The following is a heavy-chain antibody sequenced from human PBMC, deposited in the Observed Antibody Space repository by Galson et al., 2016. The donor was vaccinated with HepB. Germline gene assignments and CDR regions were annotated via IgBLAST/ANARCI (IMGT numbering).Heavy chain of an antibody. D-gene: IGHD6-19*01. CDR2: ISGGSSTI. CDR3: AKPFLGSGLYSFDY. J-gene: IGHJ4*02. V-gene: IGHV3-48*02. CDR1: GFTFSSSA. Sequence: SLRLSCAASGFTFSSSAMNWVRQAPGKGLEWLSHISGGSSTIFYADTVQGRFTVSRDNAKNSLYLQMNSLRDDDTAVYYCAKPFLGSGLYSFDYWGRGTLVTVSS.